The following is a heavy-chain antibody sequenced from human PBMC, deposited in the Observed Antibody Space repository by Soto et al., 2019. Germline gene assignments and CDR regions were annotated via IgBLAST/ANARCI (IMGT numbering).Heavy chain of an antibody. V-gene: IGHV3-23*01. CDR1: GFSFVNYA. Sequence: GGSLRLSCAASGFSFVNYAMNWVRQAPGKGLEWVSGLSGSGTSTYYADSVKGRFTISRDNSRDTLFLQMNSLTADDTAVYYCAKATTDGGWFNPFDSWGQGALVTVSS. CDR3: AKATTDGGWFNPFDS. CDR2: LSGSGTST. D-gene: IGHD6-19*01. J-gene: IGHJ4*02.